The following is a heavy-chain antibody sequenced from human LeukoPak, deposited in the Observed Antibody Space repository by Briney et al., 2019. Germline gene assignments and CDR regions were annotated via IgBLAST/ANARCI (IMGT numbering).Heavy chain of an antibody. CDR3: ATATLSAVPGWYYYMDV. CDR2: FDPEDGET. D-gene: IGHD2-15*01. Sequence: ASVKVSCKVSGYTLTELSMHWVRQAPGKGLEWMGGFDPEDGETIYAQKFQGRVTMTEDTSTDTAYMELSSLRSEDTAVYYCATATLSAVPGWYYYMDVWGKGTTVTVSS. V-gene: IGHV1-24*01. J-gene: IGHJ6*03. CDR1: GYTLTELS.